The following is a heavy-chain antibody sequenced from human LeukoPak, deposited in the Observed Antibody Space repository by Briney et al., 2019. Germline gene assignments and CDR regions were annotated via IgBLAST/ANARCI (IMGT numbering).Heavy chain of an antibody. CDR1: GGSINSYY. V-gene: IGHV4-59*01. CDR2: IYHSGST. D-gene: IGHD1-26*01. CDR3: AGHYLADETAQYYYGMDV. Sequence: LETLSLTCTVSGGSINSYYWSWIRQPPGKGLEWIGYIYHSGSTNYNPSLKSRVTISVDTSKNQFSLKLNSVTAADTAVYYCAGHYLADETAQYYYGMDVWGQGTTVTVSS. J-gene: IGHJ6*02.